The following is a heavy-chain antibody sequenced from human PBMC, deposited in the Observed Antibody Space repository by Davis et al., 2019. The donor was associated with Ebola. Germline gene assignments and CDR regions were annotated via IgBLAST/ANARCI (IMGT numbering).Heavy chain of an antibody. J-gene: IGHJ2*01. CDR2: ISGSGIST. Sequence: GESLKISCAASGFTFSSYTMSWVRQAPGKGLEWVSVISGSGISTYYADSVKGRFTISRDNSKNTLYLQMNSLRAEDTAVYFCAKVRPYCSGGSCYPNWCFDLWGRGTLVTVSS. V-gene: IGHV3-23*01. D-gene: IGHD2-15*01. CDR1: GFTFSSYT. CDR3: AKVRPYCSGGSCYPNWCFDL.